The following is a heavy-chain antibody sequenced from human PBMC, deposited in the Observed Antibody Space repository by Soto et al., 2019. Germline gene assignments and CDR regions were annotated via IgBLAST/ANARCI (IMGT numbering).Heavy chain of an antibody. CDR3: ARELVAAAGPNWYFDL. J-gene: IGHJ2*01. Sequence: ASVKVSCKASGYTFTSYAMHWLRQSPGQRLEWMGWINAGNGNTKYSQKFQGRVTITRDTSASTAYMELSSLRSEDTAVYYCARELVAAAGPNWYFDLWGRGTLVTVSS. CDR2: INAGNGNT. V-gene: IGHV1-3*01. D-gene: IGHD6-13*01. CDR1: GYTFTSYA.